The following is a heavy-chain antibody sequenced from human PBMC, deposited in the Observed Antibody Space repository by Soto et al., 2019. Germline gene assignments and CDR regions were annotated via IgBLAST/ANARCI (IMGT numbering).Heavy chain of an antibody. CDR3: ATHSGSAYNWFDP. J-gene: IGHJ5*02. CDR2: IYYSGST. V-gene: IGHV4-39*01. D-gene: IGHD3-22*01. Sequence: QLQLQESGPGLVKPSETLSLTCTVSGGSISSSSYYWGWIRQPPGKGLEWIGSIYYSGSTYYNPSLKSRVTISVDTSKNQFSLKLSSVTAADTAVYYCATHSGSAYNWFDPWGQGTLVTVSS. CDR1: GGSISSSSYY.